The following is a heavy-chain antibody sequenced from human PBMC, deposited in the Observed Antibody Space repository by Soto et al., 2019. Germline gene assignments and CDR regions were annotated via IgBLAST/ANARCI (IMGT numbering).Heavy chain of an antibody. CDR1: GFTFSNYA. V-gene: IGHV3-30*04. J-gene: IGHJ4*02. CDR2: ISYSGRNK. D-gene: IGHD3-22*01. CDR3: ARTPETGGYYYYFDY. Sequence: GGSLRLSCTASGFTFSNYAMRWVRQAPGRGLQWVALISYSGRNKYYTDSVKGRFTISRDNSENTLYLQMDSLGAEDTAIYYCARTPETGGYYYYFDYWGQGTLVTVSS.